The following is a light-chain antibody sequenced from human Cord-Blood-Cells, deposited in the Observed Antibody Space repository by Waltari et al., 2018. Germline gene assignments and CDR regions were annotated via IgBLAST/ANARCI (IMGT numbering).Light chain of an antibody. J-gene: IGLJ7*01. CDR1: SSDVGGYNY. CDR2: DVS. CDR3: SSYTSSSTQHAV. Sequence: QSALTQPASVSGSPGQSITISCTGTSSDVGGYNYVSWYQQHPGKAPKLMIYDVSNRPSGVSNRFSGSKSGNTASLTISGLQADDEADYYCSSYTSSSTQHAVFGGGTQLTVL. V-gene: IGLV2-14*03.